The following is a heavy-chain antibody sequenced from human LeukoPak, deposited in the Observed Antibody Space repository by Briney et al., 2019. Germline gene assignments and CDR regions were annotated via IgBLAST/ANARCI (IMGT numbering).Heavy chain of an antibody. CDR2: IYYSGST. D-gene: IGHD4-17*01. Sequence: SETLSLTCSVSGGSMNSYYWSWIRQSPRKGLEWIGYIYYSGSTNYNPSLKSRVTISVDTSKNQFSLKLGSVTAADTAVYYCGRLRGAMTTVTSNFDSWGQGTLVTVSS. V-gene: IGHV4-59*08. CDR3: GRLRGAMTTVTSNFDS. J-gene: IGHJ4*02. CDR1: GGSMNSYY.